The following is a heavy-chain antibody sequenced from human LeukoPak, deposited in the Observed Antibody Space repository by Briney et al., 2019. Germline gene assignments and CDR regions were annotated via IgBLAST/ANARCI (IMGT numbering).Heavy chain of an antibody. D-gene: IGHD2-15*01. J-gene: IGHJ6*03. CDR3: AKDQEDPIFHYYYYMDV. V-gene: IGHV3-23*01. CDR1: GFTFSSYA. Sequence: GGSLRLSCAASGFTFSSYAMSWVRQAPGKGLEWVSAISGSGGSTYYADSVKGRFTISRDNSKNTLYLQMNSLRAEDTAVYYCAKDQEDPIFHYYYYMDVWGKGTTVTVSS. CDR2: ISGSGGST.